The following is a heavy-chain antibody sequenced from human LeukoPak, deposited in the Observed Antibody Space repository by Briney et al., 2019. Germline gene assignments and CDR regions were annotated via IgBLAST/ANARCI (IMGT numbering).Heavy chain of an antibody. D-gene: IGHD3-22*01. V-gene: IGHV3-23*01. CDR3: AKDWLVLLGLENAFDI. CDR2: ISGSGGST. Sequence: GGSLRLSCAASGFTFSSYAMSWVRQAPGKGLEWVSAISGSGGSTYYADPVKGRFTISRDNSKNTLYLQMNSLRAEDTAVYYCAKDWLVLLGLENAFDIWGQGTMVTVSS. CDR1: GFTFSSYA. J-gene: IGHJ3*02.